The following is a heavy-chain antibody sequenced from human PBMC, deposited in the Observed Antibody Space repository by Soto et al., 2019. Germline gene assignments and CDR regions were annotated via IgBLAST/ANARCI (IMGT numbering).Heavy chain of an antibody. CDR2: INAYNGNT. CDR1: GYTFTSYV. CDR3: ARVLPPFDP. V-gene: IGHV1-18*01. J-gene: IGHJ5*02. Sequence: QVQLVQSGAEVKKPGASVKVSCKASGYTFTSYVLSWVRQAPGQGLEWMGWINAYNGNTNYAQELQGRVTMTTDTSTRTAYMELRSRRSDDTAVYYCARVLPPFDPWGQGTLVTVSS.